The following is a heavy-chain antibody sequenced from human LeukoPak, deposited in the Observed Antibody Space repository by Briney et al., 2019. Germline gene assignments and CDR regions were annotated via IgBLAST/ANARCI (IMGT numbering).Heavy chain of an antibody. CDR2: ISAYNGNT. D-gene: IGHD2-15*01. J-gene: IGHJ5*02. CDR1: GYTFTSYG. V-gene: IGHV1-18*01. CDR3: ARGSPGYCSGGSCRGGWFDP. Sequence: ASVKVSCKASGYTFTSYGISWVRQAPGQGLEGMGCISAYNGNTNYAQKLQGRVTMTTDTSTSTAYMELRSLRSDDTAVYHCARGSPGYCSGGSCRGGWFDPWGQGTLVTVSS.